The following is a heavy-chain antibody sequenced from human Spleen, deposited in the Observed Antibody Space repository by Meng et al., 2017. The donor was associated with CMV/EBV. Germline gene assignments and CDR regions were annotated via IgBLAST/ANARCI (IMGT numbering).Heavy chain of an antibody. J-gene: IGHJ4*02. CDR3: AKGSTTGTTASDY. D-gene: IGHD1-1*01. Sequence: GVLRLSCAASGFSVSDNYMSWVRQAPGKGLEWLSSIIPGSHRTFYADSVEGRFTISRDNSKNTLFLQMNSLRAEDTAIYYCAKGSTTGTTASDYWGQGTLVTVSS. CDR1: GFSVSDNY. CDR2: IIPGSHRT. V-gene: IGHV3-23*01.